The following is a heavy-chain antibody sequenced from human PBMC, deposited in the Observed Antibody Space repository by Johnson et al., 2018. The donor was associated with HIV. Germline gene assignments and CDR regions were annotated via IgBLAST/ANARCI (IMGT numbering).Heavy chain of an antibody. CDR1: GITVNTNY. Sequence: VQLVESGGGLVQSGGSLRLSCAASGITVNTNYMSWVRRAPGKGLESVANIKQDGSEKYYVDSVKGRFTISRDNAKNSLYLQMNSLRAEDTAVYYCARERSGTIAFDIWGQGTMVTVSS. CDR2: IKQDGSEK. CDR3: ARERSGTIAFDI. D-gene: IGHD1-7*01. V-gene: IGHV3-7*05. J-gene: IGHJ3*02.